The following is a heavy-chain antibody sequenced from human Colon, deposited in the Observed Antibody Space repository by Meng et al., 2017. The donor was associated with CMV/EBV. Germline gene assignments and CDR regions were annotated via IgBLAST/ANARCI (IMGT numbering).Heavy chain of an antibody. CDR3: ARESYFGSGTFYY. Sequence: CKASGYTFKSYDINWVRQATGQGLEWMGWMNPKSGKTEYAQKFQGRVTMTRDTSKSTAYMELSSLGSEDTAVFYCARESYFGSGTFYYWGQGTLVTSPQ. V-gene: IGHV1-8*01. J-gene: IGHJ4*02. D-gene: IGHD3-10*01. CDR1: GYTFKSYD. CDR2: MNPKSGKT.